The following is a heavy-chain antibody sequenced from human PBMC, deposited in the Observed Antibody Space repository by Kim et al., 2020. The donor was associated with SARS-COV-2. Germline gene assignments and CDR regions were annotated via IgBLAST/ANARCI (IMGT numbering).Heavy chain of an antibody. CDR3: ARHWGLAVAGIEY. CDR2: IYYSGST. D-gene: IGHD6-19*01. J-gene: IGHJ4*02. Sequence: SETLSLTCTVSGGSISSYYWSWIRQPPGKGLEWIGYIYYSGSTNYNPSLKSRVTIAVDTSKNQFFLKLSSVTVADTAVYYCARHWGLAVAGIEYLGQGTLVTVSS. V-gene: IGHV4-59*08. CDR1: GGSISSYY.